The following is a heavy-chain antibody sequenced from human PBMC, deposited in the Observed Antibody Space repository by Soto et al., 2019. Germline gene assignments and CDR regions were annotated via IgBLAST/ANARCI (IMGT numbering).Heavy chain of an antibody. CDR2: ISSSSSYI. V-gene: IGHV3-21*01. CDR3: ATQKEKYCSSTSCLDY. Sequence: GGSLRLSCAASGFTFSSYSMNWVRQAPGKGLEWVSSISSSSSYIYYADSVKGRFTISRDNAKNSLYLQMNSLRAEDTAVYYCATQKEKYCSSTSCLDYWGQGTLVTVSS. CDR1: GFTFSSYS. D-gene: IGHD2-2*01. J-gene: IGHJ4*02.